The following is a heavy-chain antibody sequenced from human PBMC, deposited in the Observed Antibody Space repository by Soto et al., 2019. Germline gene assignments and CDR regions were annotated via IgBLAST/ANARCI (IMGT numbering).Heavy chain of an antibody. D-gene: IGHD3-16*02. V-gene: IGHV3-7*01. CDR1: KFTFGDYW. Sequence: EVQLVQSGGGLVQPGGSLRLSCAVPKFTFGDYWMSWVRQAPGKGLEWVSNIKQDGSDRNYADSVKGRFTISRDNAGNSMYLQMNSLRDEDTAVYYCASLSYGQLRYFDNWGQGALVTVSS. CDR2: IKQDGSDR. J-gene: IGHJ4*02. CDR3: ASLSYGQLRYFDN.